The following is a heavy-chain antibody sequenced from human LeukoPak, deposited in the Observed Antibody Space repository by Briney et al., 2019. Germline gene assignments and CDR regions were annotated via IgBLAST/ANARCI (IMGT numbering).Heavy chain of an antibody. CDR1: GFTFSSYW. D-gene: IGHD2-21*02. J-gene: IGHJ4*02. CDR2: IYHSGST. CDR3: ARTGDWSYFDY. Sequence: PGGSLRLSCAASGFTFSSYWMSWVRQAPGKGLEWIGSIYHSGSTNYNPSLKSRVTISVDKSKNQFSLKLSSVTAADTAVYYCARTGDWSYFDYWGQGTLVTVSS. V-gene: IGHV4-4*02.